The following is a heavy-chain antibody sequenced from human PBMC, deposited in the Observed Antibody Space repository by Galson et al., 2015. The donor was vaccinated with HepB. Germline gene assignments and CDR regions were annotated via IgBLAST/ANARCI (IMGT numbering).Heavy chain of an antibody. Sequence: CAISGDSVSSNGAAWNWIRQSPSRGLEWLGRTYYRSKWYNDYALSVKSRITINPDTSKNHFSLQLNSVTPEDTAVYYCAGSTYSEWLELYDAFDIRGQGTVVTVSS. CDR3: AGSTYSEWLELYDAFDI. CDR2: TYYRSKWYN. J-gene: IGHJ3*02. CDR1: GDSVSSNGAA. D-gene: IGHD5-12*01. V-gene: IGHV6-1*01.